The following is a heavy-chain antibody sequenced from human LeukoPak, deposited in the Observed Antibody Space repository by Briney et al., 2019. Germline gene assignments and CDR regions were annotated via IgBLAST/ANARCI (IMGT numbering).Heavy chain of an antibody. CDR1: GGSLSGYF. CDR2: IYTSGST. D-gene: IGHD4-23*01. V-gene: IGHV4-4*07. J-gene: IGHJ2*01. CDR3: ARQSSYGGAFDL. Sequence: PSETLSLTCTVSGGSLSGYFWSWIRPPAGKGLEWIGRIYTSGSTNYNPSLKSRVTMSVDTSKNQFSLKLSPVTAADTAVYYCARQSSYGGAFDLWGRGTLVTVSS.